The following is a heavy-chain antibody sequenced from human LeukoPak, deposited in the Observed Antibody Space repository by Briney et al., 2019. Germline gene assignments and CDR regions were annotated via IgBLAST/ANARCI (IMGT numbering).Heavy chain of an antibody. V-gene: IGHV4-59*01. Sequence: SETLFLTCTVSGGSISSYYWSWIRQPPGKGLEWIGYIYYSGSTNYNPSLKSRVTISVDTSKNQFSLKLSSVTAADTAVYYCARGSDSSGYSTFAYWGQGTLVTVSS. CDR3: ARGSDSSGYSTFAY. J-gene: IGHJ4*02. CDR2: IYYSGST. D-gene: IGHD3-22*01. CDR1: GGSISSYY.